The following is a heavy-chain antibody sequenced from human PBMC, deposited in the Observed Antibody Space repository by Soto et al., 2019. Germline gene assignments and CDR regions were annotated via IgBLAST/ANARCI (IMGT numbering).Heavy chain of an antibody. CDR3: ARGNRYGYGIGI. V-gene: IGHV4-30-4*01. J-gene: IGHJ3*02. CDR1: GVSISSGDYF. D-gene: IGHD5-18*01. CDR2: VTYSGSI. Sequence: QVQLQESGPGLVKPSQTLSLTCTVSGVSISSGDYFWSWIRQPPGKGLECLGYVTYSGSIYYNPSLKSRITVSLDTSKNQFALRLTSVTAADTAMYYCARGNRYGYGIGIWGQGTMVTVSS.